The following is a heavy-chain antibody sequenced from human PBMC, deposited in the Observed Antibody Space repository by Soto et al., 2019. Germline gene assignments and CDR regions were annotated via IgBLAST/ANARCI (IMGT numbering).Heavy chain of an antibody. CDR2: IIPIFGTA. D-gene: IGHD3-22*01. V-gene: IGHV1-69*13. CDR3: ARDRYSSGYYYVAFDI. CDR1: GGTFSSYA. Sequence: GASVKVSCKASGGTFSSYAISWVRQAPGQGLEWMGGIIPIFGTANYAQKFQGRVTITADESTSTAYMELSSLRSEDTAVYYCARDRYSSGYYYVAFDIWVQGTMVTVSS. J-gene: IGHJ3*02.